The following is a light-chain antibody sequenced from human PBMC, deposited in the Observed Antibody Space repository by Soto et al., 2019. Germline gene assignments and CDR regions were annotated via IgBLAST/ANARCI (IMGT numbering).Light chain of an antibody. CDR2: EVT. Sequence: QSALTQPASVSGSPGQSITISYTGTSSDVGAYGYVSWYQQHPGKALQLMIYEVTNRPSGISYRFSGSKSGNTASLTISGLQAEDEADYYCSSYSSSSTLYVFGTGTKVT. CDR3: SSYSSSSTLYV. CDR1: SSDVGAYGY. J-gene: IGLJ1*01. V-gene: IGLV2-14*01.